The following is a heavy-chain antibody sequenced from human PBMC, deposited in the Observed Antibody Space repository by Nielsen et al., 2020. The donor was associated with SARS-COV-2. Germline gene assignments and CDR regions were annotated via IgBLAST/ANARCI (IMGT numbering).Heavy chain of an antibody. V-gene: IGHV3-48*02. CDR3: AKELEVCCHYMDV. CDR2: IRMSDGAT. Sequence: GGSLTLSCTASGFALSAYGMDWVRQVPGRGLEWLAHIRMSDGATQYADSVRGRFTISRDNAKNSLYLQMNSLRDEDTAVYFCAKELEVCCHYMDVWGKGTTVTVSS. D-gene: IGHD5/OR15-5a*01. J-gene: IGHJ6*03. CDR1: GFALSAYG.